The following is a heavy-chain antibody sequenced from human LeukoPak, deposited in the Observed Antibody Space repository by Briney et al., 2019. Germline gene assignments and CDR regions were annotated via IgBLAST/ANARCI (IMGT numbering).Heavy chain of an antibody. Sequence: PSQTLSLTCAVSGGSISSGGYSWSWIRQPPGKGQEWIGYIYHSGSTYYNPSLKSRVTISVDRSKNQFSLKLSSVTAADTAVYYCASSYYDGFDYWGQGTLVTVSS. D-gene: IGHD3-22*01. CDR2: IYHSGST. J-gene: IGHJ4*02. CDR1: GGSISSGGYS. V-gene: IGHV4-30-2*01. CDR3: ASSYYDGFDY.